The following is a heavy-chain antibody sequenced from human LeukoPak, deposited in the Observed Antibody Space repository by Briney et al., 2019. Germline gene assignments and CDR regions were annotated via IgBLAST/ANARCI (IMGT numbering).Heavy chain of an antibody. D-gene: IGHD3-3*01. CDR3: AKDLTIFGVVIPNSPFNY. V-gene: IGHV3-7*03. J-gene: IGHJ4*02. Sequence: GGSLRLSCAASGFAFSSYWMSWVRQAPGKGLEWVANIKQDGSEKKYVDSVKGRFTISRDNAKNSLYLQMNSLRAEDTALYYCAKDLTIFGVVIPNSPFNYWGQGTLVTVSS. CDR1: GFAFSSYW. CDR2: IKQDGSEK.